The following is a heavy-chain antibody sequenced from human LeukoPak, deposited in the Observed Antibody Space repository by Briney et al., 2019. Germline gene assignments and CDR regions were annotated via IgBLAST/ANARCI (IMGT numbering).Heavy chain of an antibody. J-gene: IGHJ5*02. CDR3: ARLNRDSYNRNCFDP. CDR1: GFTFSSYA. Sequence: GGSLRLSCAASGFTFSSYAMHWVRQAPGKGLEYVSAISSNGGSTYYASSLKGRFTISRDNSKNTLYLQMCSLRAEDMAVYYCARLNRDSYNRNCFDPWGQGTLVTVSS. D-gene: IGHD1-14*01. CDR2: ISSNGGST. V-gene: IGHV3-64*01.